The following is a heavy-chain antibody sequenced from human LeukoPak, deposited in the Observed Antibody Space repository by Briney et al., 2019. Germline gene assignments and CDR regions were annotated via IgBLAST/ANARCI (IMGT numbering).Heavy chain of an antibody. CDR3: ARHRWYSSSSAAVYGMDV. CDR2: IYPGDSDT. J-gene: IGHJ6*02. V-gene: IGHV5-51*01. CDR1: GYSFTSYW. D-gene: IGHD6-6*01. Sequence: GESLKISCKGSGYSFTSYWIGWVRQMPGKGLEWMGIIYPGDSDTRYSPSFQGQVTISADKSISTAYLQWSSLKASDTAMYYCARHRWYSSSSAAVYGMDVWGQGTTVTVSS.